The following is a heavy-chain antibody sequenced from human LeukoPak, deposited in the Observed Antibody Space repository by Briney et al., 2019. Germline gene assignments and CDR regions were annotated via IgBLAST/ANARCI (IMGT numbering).Heavy chain of an antibody. D-gene: IGHD2-2*01. Sequence: GGSLRLSCAASGFTFSSYAMSWVRQAPGKGLEWVSAISGSGGSTYYADSVKGRFTISRDNSKNTLYLQMISLRAEDTAVYYCAKGGTGYCSSTSCLIFDYYYYGMDVWGKGTTVTVSS. CDR2: ISGSGGST. V-gene: IGHV3-23*01. J-gene: IGHJ6*04. CDR3: AKGGTGYCSSTSCLIFDYYYYGMDV. CDR1: GFTFSSYA.